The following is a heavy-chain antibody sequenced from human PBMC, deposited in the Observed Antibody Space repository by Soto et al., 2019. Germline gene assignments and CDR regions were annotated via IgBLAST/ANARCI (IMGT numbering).Heavy chain of an antibody. J-gene: IGHJ6*02. V-gene: IGHV4-30-4*01. CDR2: MYYSGST. Sequence: SETLSLTCTVSGGSISSGDYYWSWIRQPPGKGLEWIGYMYYSGSTYYNPSLKSRVTISVDTSKNQFSLKLSSVTAADTAVYYCARDIVLVPFFVGYYVMDVCGQGTTVTGSS. CDR3: ARDIVLVPFFVGYYVMDV. CDR1: GGSISSGDYY. D-gene: IGHD2-2*01.